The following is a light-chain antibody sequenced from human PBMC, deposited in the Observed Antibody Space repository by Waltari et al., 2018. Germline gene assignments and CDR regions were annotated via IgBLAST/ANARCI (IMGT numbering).Light chain of an antibody. CDR2: EVT. J-gene: IGLJ2*01. CDR3: CSYASGSTFV. V-gene: IGLV2-23*02. Sequence: QSALTQPASVSGSPGQSITISCAGPSSAVGNYNLVSWYQQHAGEAPKLMVYEVTKRPSGVSNRFSGSKSGNTASLTISGLQAEDEADYYCCSYASGSTFVFGGGTKLTVL. CDR1: SSAVGNYNL.